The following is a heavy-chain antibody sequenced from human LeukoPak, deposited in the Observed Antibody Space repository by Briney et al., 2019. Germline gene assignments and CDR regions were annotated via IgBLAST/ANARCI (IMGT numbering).Heavy chain of an antibody. CDR3: ASGPAAPDYYYYMDV. CDR2: IYYSGST. CDR1: GGSISSGDYY. J-gene: IGHJ6*03. V-gene: IGHV4-30-4*01. Sequence: SQTLSLTCTVSGGSISSGDYYWSWIRQPPGKGLEWIGYIYYSGSTYYNPSLKSRVTISVDTSKNQFSLRVNSVTAADTAVYYCASGPAAPDYYYYMDVWGKGTTVTVSS. D-gene: IGHD2-2*01.